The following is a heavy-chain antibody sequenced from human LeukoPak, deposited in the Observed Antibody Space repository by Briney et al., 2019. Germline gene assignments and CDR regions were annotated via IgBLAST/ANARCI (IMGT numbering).Heavy chain of an antibody. V-gene: IGHV3-23*01. D-gene: IGHD4-11*01. CDR2: ISGSGGST. Sequence: GGSLRLSCAASGFTFSSYAMSWVRQAPGKGLEWVSAISGSGGSTYYADSVKGRFTISRDNSKNTLYLQMNSLRAEDTAVYYCAKDMKVVNWVFHDYGNYEPFDYWGQGTLVTVSS. CDR3: AKDMKVVNWVFHDYGNYEPFDY. J-gene: IGHJ4*02. CDR1: GFTFSSYA.